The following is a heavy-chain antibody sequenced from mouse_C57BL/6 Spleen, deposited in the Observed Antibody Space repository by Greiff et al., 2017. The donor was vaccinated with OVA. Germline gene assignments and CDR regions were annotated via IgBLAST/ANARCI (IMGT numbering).Heavy chain of an antibody. J-gene: IGHJ1*03. Sequence: QVQLKQSGAELMKPGASGRLSGKATGYTFTGYGIEWVKQRPGQGLGGIGEFLPGSGSTNYNEKFKGKATFTADTSSNTAYMQLSSLTTEDSAIYYCARRRDFWYFDVWGTGTTVTVSS. CDR1: GYTFTGYG. D-gene: IGHD3-3*01. V-gene: IGHV1-9*01. CDR2: FLPGSGST. CDR3: ARRRDFWYFDV.